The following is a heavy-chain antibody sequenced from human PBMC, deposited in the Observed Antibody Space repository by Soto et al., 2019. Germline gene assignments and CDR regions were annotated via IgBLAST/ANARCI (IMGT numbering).Heavy chain of an antibody. CDR1: GFTFSSYA. J-gene: IGHJ6*02. CDR2: ISGSGGST. CDR3: AKGTYYYGSGKHSGMDV. V-gene: IGHV3-23*01. Sequence: EVQLLESGGGLVQPGGSLRLSCAASGFTFSSYAMSWVRQAPGKGLEWVSAISGSGGSTYYADSVKGRFTISRDNSKNTLYRQMNSLRAEDTAVYYCAKGTYYYGSGKHSGMDVWGQGTTVTVSS. D-gene: IGHD3-10*01.